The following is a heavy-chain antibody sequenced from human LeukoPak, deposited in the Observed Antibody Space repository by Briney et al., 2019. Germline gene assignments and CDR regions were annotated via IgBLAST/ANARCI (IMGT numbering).Heavy chain of an antibody. V-gene: IGHV3-23*01. Sequence: GSLRLSCAASGFTLSNYAMSWVRQAPGKGLEWVSAITGSGGNTYYADSVKGRFTISRDNSKNTLYLQMNSLRDEDTAVYYCAKWGDFDVLTGYYVPDFWGQGTLVTVSS. CDR3: AKWGDFDVLTGYYVPDF. D-gene: IGHD3-9*01. CDR1: GFTLSNYA. J-gene: IGHJ4*02. CDR2: ITGSGGNT.